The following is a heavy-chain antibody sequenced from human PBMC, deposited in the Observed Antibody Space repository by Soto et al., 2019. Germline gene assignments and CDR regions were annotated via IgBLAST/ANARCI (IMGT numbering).Heavy chain of an antibody. CDR2: IYYSGST. D-gene: IGHD6-13*01. J-gene: IGHJ2*01. V-gene: IGHV4-39*01. Sequence: QLQLQESGPGLVKHSETLSLTCTVFGGSISSSSDYWGWIRQPPGKGLEWIGSIYYSGSTYYNPSLKSRVIISVDTSKNEFSLKLSSVTAADTAVYYCARHVSGYSTSVTFRYFDLWGRGTPVTVSS. CDR1: GGSISSSSDY. CDR3: ARHVSGYSTSVTFRYFDL.